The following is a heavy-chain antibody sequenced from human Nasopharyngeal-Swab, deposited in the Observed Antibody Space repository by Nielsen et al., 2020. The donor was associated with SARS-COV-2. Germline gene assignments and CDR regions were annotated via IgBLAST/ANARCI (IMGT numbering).Heavy chain of an antibody. CDR1: GFTFDDYA. J-gene: IGHJ6*03. Sequence: SLKISCAASGFTFDDYAMHWVRQAPGKGLEWVSGISWNSGSIGYADSVKGRFTISRDNAKNSLYLQMNSLRAEDTALYYCARTAGITIFGVVPKGYYYMDVWGKGTTVTVSS. V-gene: IGHV3-9*01. CDR2: ISWNSGSI. D-gene: IGHD3-3*01. CDR3: ARTAGITIFGVVPKGYYYMDV.